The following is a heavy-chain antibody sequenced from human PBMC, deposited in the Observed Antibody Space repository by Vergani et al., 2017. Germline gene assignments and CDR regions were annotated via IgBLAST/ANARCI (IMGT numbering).Heavy chain of an antibody. CDR2: IYYSGST. CDR1: GGSISSSSYY. D-gene: IGHD5-24*01. J-gene: IGHJ5*02. CDR3: AVVGRDGYNSVTPGFP. Sequence: QVQLQESGPGLVKPSGTLSLTCTVSGGSISSSSYYWGWIRQPPGKGLEWIGSIYYSGSTYYNPSLKSRVTISVDTSKNQFSLKLSSVTAADTAVYYCAVVGRDGYNSVTPGFPWGQGTLVTVSS. V-gene: IGHV4-39*07.